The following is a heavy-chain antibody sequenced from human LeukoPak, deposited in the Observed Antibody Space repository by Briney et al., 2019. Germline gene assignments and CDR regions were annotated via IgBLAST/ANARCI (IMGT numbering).Heavy chain of an antibody. CDR2: IWSDGSNK. CDR1: GFTFSNSG. CDR3: ARDPGNSPFDY. V-gene: IGHV3-33*01. D-gene: IGHD1-1*01. J-gene: IGHJ4*02. Sequence: GRSLRLSRAASGFTFSNSGMHWVRQAPGKGLEWVAVIWSDGSNKDYADSVRGRFTISRDNSKNTLYLQMNSLRDEDTAVYFCARDPGNSPFDYWGQGTLVTVSS.